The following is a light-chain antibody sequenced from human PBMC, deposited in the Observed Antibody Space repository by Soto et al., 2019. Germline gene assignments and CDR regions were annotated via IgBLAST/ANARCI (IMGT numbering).Light chain of an antibody. CDR1: QSLGSH. CDR3: QQYTNWPPIT. Sequence: EIVMTQSPATLSLSPGDRATLSCRASQSLGSHLAWYQQKPGQAPRLLIYAASTRATGIPARFSGSGSGTEFTLTINNLQSEDFAVYYCQQYTNWPPITFGGGTKVEIK. J-gene: IGKJ4*01. V-gene: IGKV3-15*01. CDR2: AAS.